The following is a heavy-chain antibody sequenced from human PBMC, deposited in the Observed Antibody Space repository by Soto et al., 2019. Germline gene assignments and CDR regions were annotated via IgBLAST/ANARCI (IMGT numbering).Heavy chain of an antibody. J-gene: IGHJ4*02. D-gene: IGHD6-19*01. V-gene: IGHV1-18*01. Sequence: QVQLVQSGAEVKKPGASVKVSCKASGYTFTSYCISWVRQAPGQGLEWMGWINVYNGNTNYAQKLQGRVTMTTDTSTSTAYLDLRSLRSADTAVYFCARDTSRWESDYWGQGTLVTVSS. CDR3: ARDTSRWESDY. CDR1: GYTFTSYC. CDR2: INVYNGNT.